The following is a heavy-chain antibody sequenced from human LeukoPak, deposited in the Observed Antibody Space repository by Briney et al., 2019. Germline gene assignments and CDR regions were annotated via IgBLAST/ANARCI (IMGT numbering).Heavy chain of an antibody. CDR1: GFTFSSYA. D-gene: IGHD4-11*01. CDR2: ISGSGGST. CDR3: AKNPPDYSNYDPWHYYYYMDV. V-gene: IGHV3-23*01. Sequence: GGSLRLSCAASGFTFSSYAMSWVRQAPGKGLEWVSAISGSGGSTYYADSVKGRFTISRDNSKNTLYLQMNSLRAEDTAVYYCAKNPPDYSNYDPWHYYYYMDVWGKGTTVTVSS. J-gene: IGHJ6*03.